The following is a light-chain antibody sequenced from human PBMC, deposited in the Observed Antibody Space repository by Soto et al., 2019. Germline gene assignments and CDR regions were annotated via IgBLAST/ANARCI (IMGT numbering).Light chain of an antibody. CDR2: AAS. Sequence: AIQMTQSPSSLSASVGDRVTITCRASQDIRHDLGWYQERPGQAPKLLIYAASNLQTGVPSRFSGSGSGTDFTLTISSLQPEDFATYYCLQDYNYPWTFGQGTKEEI. CDR3: LQDYNYPWT. J-gene: IGKJ1*01. V-gene: IGKV1-6*01. CDR1: QDIRHD.